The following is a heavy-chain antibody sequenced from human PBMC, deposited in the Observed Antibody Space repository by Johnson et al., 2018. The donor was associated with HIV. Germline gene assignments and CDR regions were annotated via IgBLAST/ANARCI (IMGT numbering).Heavy chain of an antibody. CDR3: ARGLLWFGELLEAFDI. CDR2: IRYDGSNK. D-gene: IGHD3-10*01. CDR1: GFTFSSYG. Sequence: QVQPVESGGGVVQPGGSLRLSCAASGFTFSSYGMHWVRQAPGKGLEWVAFIRYDGSNKYYADSVKRRFTISRDNSKNTLYLQMNSLRTEDTAVYYCARGLLWFGELLEAFDIWGQGTMVTVSS. V-gene: IGHV3-30*02. J-gene: IGHJ3*02.